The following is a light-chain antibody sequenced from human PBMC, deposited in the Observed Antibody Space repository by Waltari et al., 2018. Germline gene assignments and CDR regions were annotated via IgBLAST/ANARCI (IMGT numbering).Light chain of an antibody. J-gene: IGLJ2*01. CDR1: SRDVGGYNF. CDR3: SSYTSSSTGI. Sequence: QSALTQSASVSGSPGQSITISCTGTSRDVGGYNFFSWYQPHPSKVPKLIIYEVDNRPSGVSYRVSVYKAGNTASLTISGLQAEDEADYYCSSYTSSSTGIFGGGTKLTVL. CDR2: EVD. V-gene: IGLV2-14*01.